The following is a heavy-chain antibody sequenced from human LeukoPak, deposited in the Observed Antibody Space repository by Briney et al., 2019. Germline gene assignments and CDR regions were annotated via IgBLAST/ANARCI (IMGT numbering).Heavy chain of an antibody. J-gene: IGHJ5*02. CDR2: IIPILGIA. CDR3: ARGASSGWYDSDWFDP. Sequence: ASVKVSCKASGGTFSSYAISWVRQAPGQGLEWMGRIIPILGIANYAQKFQGRVTITADKSTSTAYMELSSLRSEDTAVYYCARGASSGWYDSDWFDPWGQGTLVTVSS. V-gene: IGHV1-69*04. CDR1: GGTFSSYA. D-gene: IGHD6-19*01.